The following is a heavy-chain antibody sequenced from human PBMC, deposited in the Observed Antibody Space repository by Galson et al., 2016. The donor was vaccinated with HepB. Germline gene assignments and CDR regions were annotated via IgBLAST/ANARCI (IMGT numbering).Heavy chain of an antibody. V-gene: IGHV4-59*01. Sequence: ETLSLTCTVSGGSISRNYWSRIRQPPGKGLELIGYISYSGSTNYNPSLKSRVTISGDTSKNQFSLRLSSVTAADTAIYYCARSMGYSFNSGFDWFDPWGQGTLVTVSS. CDR1: GGSISRNY. J-gene: IGHJ5*02. CDR3: ARSMGYSFNSGFDWFDP. CDR2: ISYSGST. D-gene: IGHD5-18*01.